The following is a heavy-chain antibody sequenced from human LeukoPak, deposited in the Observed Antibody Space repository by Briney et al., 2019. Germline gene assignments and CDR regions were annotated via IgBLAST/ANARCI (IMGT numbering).Heavy chain of an antibody. D-gene: IGHD3-9*01. V-gene: IGHV1-58*02. CDR1: GFTFTTST. CDR3: AALSGRYDGFDI. Sequence: SVTVSCKASGFTFTTSTMQWVRQARGQRLEWIGWIVVGSGNTNYAQKFQERVTITRDMSTSTAYMELSSLRSEDTAVYYCAALSGRYDGFDIWGQGTMVTVSS. CDR2: IVVGSGNT. J-gene: IGHJ3*02.